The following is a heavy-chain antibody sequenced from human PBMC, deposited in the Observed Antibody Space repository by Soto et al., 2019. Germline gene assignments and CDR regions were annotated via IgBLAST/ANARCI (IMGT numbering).Heavy chain of an antibody. CDR3: AIQSGYENPCFGY. D-gene: IGHD5-12*01. J-gene: IGHJ4*02. CDR2: ISSSSSYI. V-gene: IGHV3-21*01. CDR1: GFTFSSYS. Sequence: GGSLRLSCAASGFTFSSYSMNWVRQAPGKGLEWVSSISSSSSYIYYADSVKGRFTISRDNAKNSLYLQMNSLRAEDTAVYYCAIQSGYENPCFGYWGQGTLVTVSS.